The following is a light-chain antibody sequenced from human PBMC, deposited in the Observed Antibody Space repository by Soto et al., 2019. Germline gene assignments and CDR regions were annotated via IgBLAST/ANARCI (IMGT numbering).Light chain of an antibody. CDR3: QQRSNWIT. CDR1: QSIRNF. V-gene: IGKV3-11*01. Sequence: EIVLTQSPGTLSLSPGERATLSCRASQSIRNFLAWYQQKPGQAPRLLIYDASNRATGIPARFSGSGSGTDFTLTISSLEPEDFAVYYCQQRSNWITFGQGTRLEIK. CDR2: DAS. J-gene: IGKJ5*01.